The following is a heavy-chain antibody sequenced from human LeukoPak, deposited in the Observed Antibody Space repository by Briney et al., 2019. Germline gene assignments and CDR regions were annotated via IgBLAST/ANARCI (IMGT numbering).Heavy chain of an antibody. CDR1: GGSFSGYY. D-gene: IGHD6-13*01. CDR2: INHSGST. J-gene: IGHJ4*02. V-gene: IGHV4-34*01. Sequence: SETLSLTCAVYGGSFSGYYWSWIRQPPGKGLEWIGEINHSGSTNYNPSLKSRVTISVDTSKNQFSLKLSSVTAADTAVYYCAREEERYSSSWYPIDYWGQGTLVTVSS. CDR3: AREEERYSSSWYPIDY.